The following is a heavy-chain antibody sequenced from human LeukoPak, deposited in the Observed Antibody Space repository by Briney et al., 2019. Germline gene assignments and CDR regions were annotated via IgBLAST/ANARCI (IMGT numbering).Heavy chain of an antibody. CDR2: IYYSGST. Sequence: SETLSLTCTVSGGSISSYYWSWIRQPPGKGLEWIGYIYYSGSTNYNPSLKSRVTISVDTSKNQFSLKLSSVTAADTAVYYCARVALTPGYSSGWYWFDPWGQGTLVTVSS. V-gene: IGHV4-59*01. CDR3: ARVALTPGYSSGWYWFDP. J-gene: IGHJ5*02. CDR1: GGSISSYY. D-gene: IGHD6-19*01.